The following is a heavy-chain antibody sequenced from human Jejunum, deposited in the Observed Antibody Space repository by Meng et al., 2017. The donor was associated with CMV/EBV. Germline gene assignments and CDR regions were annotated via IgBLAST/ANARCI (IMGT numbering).Heavy chain of an antibody. V-gene: IGHV1-46*01. J-gene: IGHJ4*02. CDR3: ARDGPWAWGGSDY. Sequence: QVQLGQSGAEVKKPGASVRISCKAAGFTSGNDYFHWVRQAPGQGLEWMGVISASGGNTGYGQKFQGRVIMTRDTSTGTVYMDLSGLRSEDTAIYYCARDGPWAWGGSDYWGQGTLVTVSS. CDR1: GFTSGNDY. D-gene: IGHD3-16*01. CDR2: ISASGGNT.